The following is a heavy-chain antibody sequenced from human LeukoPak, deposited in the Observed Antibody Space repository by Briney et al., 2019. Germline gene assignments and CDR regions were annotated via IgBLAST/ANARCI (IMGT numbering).Heavy chain of an antibody. CDR2: IYYSGST. CDR1: GGSISSYY. CDR3: AETDSSTLNNWFDP. J-gene: IGHJ5*02. Sequence: SETLSLTCTVSGGSISSYYWSWFRQVPGKGLEWIGYIYYSGSTNYNPSLKSRVTISVDTSKNQFSLKVNSVTAADTAVYYCAETDSSTLNNWFDPWGQGTLVTVSS. V-gene: IGHV4-59*01. D-gene: IGHD6-13*01.